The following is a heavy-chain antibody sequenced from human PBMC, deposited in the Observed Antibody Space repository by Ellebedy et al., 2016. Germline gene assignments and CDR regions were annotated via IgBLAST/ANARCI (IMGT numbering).Heavy chain of an antibody. D-gene: IGHD6-19*01. CDR2: VNTDGTIV. CDR3: ARPPVGAGGWFDY. J-gene: IGHJ4*02. V-gene: IGHV3-74*01. Sequence: GGSLRLSXVVSGFSFTMYWMHWVRQAPGKGLEWVSRVNTDGTIVDFAGSVKGRFIVSRDNAKNTLYLHMNNLRVEDTALYYCARPPVGAGGWFDYWGQGLQVVVSS. CDR1: GFSFTMYW.